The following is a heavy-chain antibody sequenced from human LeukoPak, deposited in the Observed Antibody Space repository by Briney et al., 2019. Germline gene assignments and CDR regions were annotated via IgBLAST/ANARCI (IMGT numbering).Heavy chain of an antibody. V-gene: IGHV3-53*01. Sequence: AGGSLRLSCAASGFTVSSNYMSWVRQAPGKGLEWVSVIYSGGNTYYADSVKGRFTISRDNSKNTLYLQMNSLRAEDTAVYYCARGGYRGVNDYWGQGTLVTVSS. CDR3: ARGGYRGVNDY. CDR2: IYSGGNT. D-gene: IGHD3-10*01. J-gene: IGHJ4*02. CDR1: GFTVSSNY.